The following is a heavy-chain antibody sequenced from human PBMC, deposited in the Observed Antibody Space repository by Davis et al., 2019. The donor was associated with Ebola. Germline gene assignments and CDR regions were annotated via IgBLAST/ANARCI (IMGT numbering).Heavy chain of an antibody. CDR2: IYYSGST. D-gene: IGHD2-2*02. CDR3: ARSGKYCSSTSCYTNWFDP. CDR1: GGSISSYY. V-gene: IGHV4-59*12. J-gene: IGHJ5*02. Sequence: MPSETLSLTCTVSGGSISSYYWRWIRQPPGKGLEWIGYIYYSGSTNYNPSLKSRVTISVDTSKNQFSLKLSSVTAADTAVYYCARSGKYCSSTSCYTNWFDPWGQGTLVTVSS.